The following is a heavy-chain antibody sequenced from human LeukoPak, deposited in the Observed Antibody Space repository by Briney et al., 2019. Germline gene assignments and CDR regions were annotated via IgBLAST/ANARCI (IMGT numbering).Heavy chain of an antibody. D-gene: IGHD7-27*01. CDR3: ARDSGDRPRAVGYYFDN. Sequence: HPGGSLRLSCAASGFTFSTYSMNWVRQAPGKGLEWVANIKQDGGETYYVESVRGRFTISRDNANNLLYLQMGSLRVEDTAVYYCARDSGDRPRAVGYYFDNWGQGTLVTVSP. V-gene: IGHV3-7*01. J-gene: IGHJ4*02. CDR2: IKQDGGET. CDR1: GFTFSTYS.